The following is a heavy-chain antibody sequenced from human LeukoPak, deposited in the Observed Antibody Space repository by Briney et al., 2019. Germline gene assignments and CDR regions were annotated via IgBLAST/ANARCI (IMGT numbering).Heavy chain of an antibody. V-gene: IGHV3-33*01. Sequence: GGSLRLSCAASGFTSSSYGMHWVRQAPGKGLEWVAVIWYDGSNKYYADSVKGRFTISRDNSKNTLYLQMNSLRAEDTAVYYCARDLNAVGASAFNFDYWGQGTLVTVSS. J-gene: IGHJ4*02. CDR3: ARDLNAVGASAFNFDY. CDR1: GFTSSSYG. CDR2: IWYDGSNK. D-gene: IGHD1-26*01.